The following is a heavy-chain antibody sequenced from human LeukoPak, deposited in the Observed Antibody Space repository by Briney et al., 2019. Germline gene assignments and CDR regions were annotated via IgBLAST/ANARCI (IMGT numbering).Heavy chain of an antibody. J-gene: IGHJ4*02. V-gene: IGHV4-39*01. CDR1: GGSISSSSYY. CDR3: ARSGYSFLVDS. D-gene: IGHD5-18*01. Sequence: PSETLSLTCTVSGGSISSSSYYWGLIRQPPGKGLEWIASMSHTGTTYYNPSLKSRVTISVHTSKNQFSLNLSSVTAADTAVYFCARSGYSFLVDSWGQGTLVTVSS. CDR2: MSHTGTT.